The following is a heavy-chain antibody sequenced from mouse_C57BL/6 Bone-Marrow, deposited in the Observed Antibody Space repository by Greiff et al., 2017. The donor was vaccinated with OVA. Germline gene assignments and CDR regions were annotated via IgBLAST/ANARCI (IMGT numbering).Heavy chain of an antibody. CDR1: GFTFSSYA. CDR2: ISDGGSYT. Sequence: EVQVVESGGGLVKPGGSLKLSCAASGFTFSSYAMSWVRQTPEKRLEWVATISDGGSYTYYPDNVKGRFTISRDNAKNNLYLQMSHLKSEDTAMYYCARRHSNYEGFAYWGQGTLVTVSA. D-gene: IGHD2-5*01. V-gene: IGHV5-4*01. J-gene: IGHJ3*01. CDR3: ARRHSNYEGFAY.